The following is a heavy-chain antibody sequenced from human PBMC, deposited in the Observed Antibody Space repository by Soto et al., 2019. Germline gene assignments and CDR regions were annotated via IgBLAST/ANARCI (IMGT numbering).Heavy chain of an antibody. Sequence: EVQLLESGGGLVQPGGSLRLSCAASGFTFSSYGMTWVRQAPGKGLEWVSFSSATGAGTYYADSVKRRCTICRDNSRNTLYLHRTSLRGDDTAVYYCAKDRRAGGNYGFYADFWGQGALVIVSS. J-gene: IGHJ4*02. D-gene: IGHD1-7*01. CDR2: SSATGAGT. CDR3: AKDRRAGGNYGFYADF. CDR1: GFTFSSYG. V-gene: IGHV3-23*01.